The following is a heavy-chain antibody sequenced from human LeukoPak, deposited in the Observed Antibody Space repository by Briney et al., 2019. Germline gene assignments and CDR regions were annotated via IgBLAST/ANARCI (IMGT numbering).Heavy chain of an antibody. D-gene: IGHD2-15*01. Sequence: GGSLRLSCAASGFTFNSYAMSWVRQAPGKGLEWVSVIYSGGSTYYADSVKGRFTISRDNSKNTLYLQMNSLRAEDTAVYYCARVVAGAFDIWGQGTMVTVSS. J-gene: IGHJ3*02. CDR2: IYSGGST. CDR1: GFTFNSYA. V-gene: IGHV3-53*01. CDR3: ARVVAGAFDI.